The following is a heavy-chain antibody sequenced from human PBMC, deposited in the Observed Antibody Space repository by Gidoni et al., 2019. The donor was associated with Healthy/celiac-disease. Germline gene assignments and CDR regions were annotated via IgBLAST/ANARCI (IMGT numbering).Heavy chain of an antibody. CDR2: INPNSGNT. D-gene: IGHD3-9*01. J-gene: IGHJ6*02. CDR1: GYTFTSYD. CDR3: ARVIRYFDWIVGNGMDV. V-gene: IGHV1-8*01. Sequence: QVPLVQSGAEVNNPVASVPVSCQASGYTFTSYDINWVRQATGQGLEWMGWINPNSGNTGYAQKFQGRVTMTRNNSISKAYMELSSRRSEDTAVYYCARVIRYFDWIVGNGMDVWGQGTTVTVSS.